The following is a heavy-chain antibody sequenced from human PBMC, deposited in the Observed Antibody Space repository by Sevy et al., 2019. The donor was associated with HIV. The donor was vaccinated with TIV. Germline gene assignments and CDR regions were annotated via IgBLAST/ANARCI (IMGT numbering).Heavy chain of an antibody. D-gene: IGHD2-8*02. V-gene: IGHV3-23*01. J-gene: IGHJ6*02. CDR2: LNGGGSRT. Sequence: GGSLRLSCAASGFSFSNYAMSWVRQAPGKGLEWVSTLNGGGSRTYYADSVTGRFTISRDNSRNTLYLQMNSLRAEDTAIYYRAKRRVQSGLSGGGANYGWDVCGQGTTVTVSS. CDR1: GFSFSNYA. CDR3: AKRRVQSGLSGGGANYGWDV.